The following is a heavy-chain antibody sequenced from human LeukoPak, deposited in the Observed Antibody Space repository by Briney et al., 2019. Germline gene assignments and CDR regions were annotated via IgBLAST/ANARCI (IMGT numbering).Heavy chain of an antibody. CDR1: GSTFTSYW. CDR3: ARHLKQDYSNYEFSYYYYYMDV. CDR2: IIPGDSDT. D-gene: IGHD4-11*01. J-gene: IGHJ6*03. Sequence: GGPRQISGQGSGSTFTSYWIGWVRRLPGKGLEGMGIIIPGDSDTRSTPSFQGQVTISADKSTSNASLQWSSLKASATAMYYCARHLKQDYSNYEFSYYYYYMDVWGKGTTVTVSS. V-gene: IGHV5-51*01.